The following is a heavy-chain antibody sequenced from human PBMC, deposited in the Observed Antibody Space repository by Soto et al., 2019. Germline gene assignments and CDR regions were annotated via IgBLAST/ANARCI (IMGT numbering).Heavy chain of an antibody. CDR2: ISSSGSTI. CDR3: ERVRQTTVLGGAFDI. V-gene: IGHV3-11*01. D-gene: IGHD4-17*01. J-gene: IGHJ3*02. CDR1: GFTFSDYY. Sequence: QVQLVESGGGLVKPGGSLRLSCAASGFTFSDYYMSWIRQAPGKGLEWVSYISSSGSTIYYADSVKGRFTISRDNDKKSVYLQRNSLRAEDTDVDYCERVRQTTVLGGAFDIWGQGTMVTVSS.